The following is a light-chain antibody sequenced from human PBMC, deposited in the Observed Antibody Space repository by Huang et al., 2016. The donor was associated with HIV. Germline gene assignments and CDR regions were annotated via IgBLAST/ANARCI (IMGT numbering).Light chain of an antibody. CDR1: QSVSSK. Sequence: EIVMTQSPGTLSVSPGERATLTCRASQSVSSKLAWYQQKPGQAPRLLIYGASTRATGSPARFSGSGSGTEFTLTISSLQSEDFAIYYCQQYNNWPPFVGPGTRVDLK. J-gene: IGKJ3*01. CDR2: GAS. CDR3: QQYNNWPPF. V-gene: IGKV3D-15*01.